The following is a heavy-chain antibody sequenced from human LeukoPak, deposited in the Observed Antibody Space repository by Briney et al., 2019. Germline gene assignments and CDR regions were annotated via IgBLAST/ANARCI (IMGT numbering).Heavy chain of an antibody. CDR1: GFTFNRFW. CDR3: ARYNFYSDYYTRNFDH. Sequence: GGSLRLSRAASGFTFNRFWMTWVRQAPGKGLEWVASIKEDESEKYYVDSVKGRFTISRDNAKKSLYLQMDDLRAEDTALYYCARYNFYSDYYTRNFDHWGQGTLVTVSS. D-gene: IGHD3-3*01. CDR2: IKEDESEK. V-gene: IGHV3-7*03. J-gene: IGHJ4*02.